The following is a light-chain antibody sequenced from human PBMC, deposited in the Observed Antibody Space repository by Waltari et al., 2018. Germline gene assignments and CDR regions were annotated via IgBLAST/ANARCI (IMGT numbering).Light chain of an antibody. V-gene: IGLV2-14*01. CDR2: DVC. CDR1: SSDVGAYKH. Sequence: QSALTQPASVSGSPGQSITISCSRTSSDVGAYKHVPWFQQPPGKVPSLLISDVCERPSGVSDRFSGSKSGNTASLTISNLQAEDEADYYCNAYTRSASFVFGGGTKLTVL. J-gene: IGLJ2*01. CDR3: NAYTRSASFV.